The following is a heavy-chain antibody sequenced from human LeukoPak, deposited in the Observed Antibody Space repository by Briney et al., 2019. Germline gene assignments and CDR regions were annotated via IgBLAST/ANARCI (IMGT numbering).Heavy chain of an antibody. CDR3: ARGLYYNEFDY. CDR2: ISAYNGNT. J-gene: IGHJ4*02. V-gene: IGHV1-18*01. D-gene: IGHD1-26*01. CDR1: GYTFISYG. Sequence: GASVKVSCKASGYTFISYGINWVRQAPGQGLEWMGWISAYNGNTNSAQKFQGRVTMTTDTSTSTGYMELRSLRLDDTAVYYCARGLYYNEFDYWGQGTPVTVSS.